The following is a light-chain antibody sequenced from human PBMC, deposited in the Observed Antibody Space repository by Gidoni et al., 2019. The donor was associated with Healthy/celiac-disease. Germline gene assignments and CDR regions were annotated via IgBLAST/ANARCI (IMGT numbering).Light chain of an antibody. CDR3: QAWDSSTVV. J-gene: IGLJ2*01. CDR1: TLGDKF. CDR2: QDS. V-gene: IGLV3-1*01. Sequence: SYELTQPHSLSVSPGPTASITCPGHTLGDKFACWYQQKPGQCPVLVLYQDSKRTSGIPKRFSGSNSGNTATLTISGTQAMDEADYYCQAWDSSTVVFGGGTKLTVL.